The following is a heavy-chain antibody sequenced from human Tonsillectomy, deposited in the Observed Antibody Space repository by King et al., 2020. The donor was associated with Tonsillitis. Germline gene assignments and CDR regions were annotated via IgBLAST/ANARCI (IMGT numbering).Heavy chain of an antibody. CDR1: GFTFSSYS. J-gene: IGHJ2*01. CDR2: ITSSNNYI. D-gene: IGHD1-26*01. Sequence: VQLVESGGGLVKPGGSLRLSCVASGFTFSSYSMNWVHQTPGKGLEWVSSITSSNNYIYYADSVKGRFTFSRDNAKNSLYLQMSSLRPEDTAVYYCARDGRWDYWYFDLWGRGTLVTVSS. CDR3: ARDGRWDYWYFDL. V-gene: IGHV3-21*01.